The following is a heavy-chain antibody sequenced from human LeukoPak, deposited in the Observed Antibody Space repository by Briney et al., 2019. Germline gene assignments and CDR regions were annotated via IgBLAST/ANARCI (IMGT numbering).Heavy chain of an antibody. CDR2: ISWNSGSI. CDR3: AKEGQLGVFDY. J-gene: IGHJ4*02. V-gene: IGHV3-9*01. Sequence: GGSLRLSCAVSGFTFDDYAMHWVRQAPGKGLEWVSGISWNSGSIGYADSVKGRFTISRDNAKNSLYLQMTSLRAEDTALYYCAKEGQLGVFDYWGQGTLVTVSS. CDR1: GFTFDDYA. D-gene: IGHD6-6*01.